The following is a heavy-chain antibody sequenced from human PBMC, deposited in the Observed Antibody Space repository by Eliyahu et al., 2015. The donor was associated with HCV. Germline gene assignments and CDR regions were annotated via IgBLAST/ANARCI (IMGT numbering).Heavy chain of an antibody. CDR2: ISSSSSYI. D-gene: IGHD3-10*01. CDR1: GFTFSSYS. V-gene: IGHV3-21*01. CDR3: AREKNYYGSGSYPYYFDY. Sequence: EVQLVESGGGLVKPGGSLRLSCSASGFTFSSYSRNWVRQAPGKGLEWVSSISSSSSYIYYADSVKGRFTISRDNAKNSLYLQMNSLRAEDTAVYYCAREKNYYGSGSYPYYFDYWGQGTLVTVSS. J-gene: IGHJ4*02.